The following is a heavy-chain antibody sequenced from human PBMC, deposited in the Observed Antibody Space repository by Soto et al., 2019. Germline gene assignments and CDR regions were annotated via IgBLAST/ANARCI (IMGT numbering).Heavy chain of an antibody. CDR1: GYTFTSYG. CDR3: ARSDYDFFSDVGWFDP. J-gene: IGHJ5*02. V-gene: IGHV1-18*04. CDR2: ISAYNGNT. Sequence: ASVKVSCKASGYTFTSYGISWVRQAPGQGLEWMGWISAYNGNTNYAQKLQGRVTMTTDTSTSTAYMELRSLRSDDTAVYYCARSDYDFFSDVGWFDPWGQGTLVTV. D-gene: IGHD3-3*01.